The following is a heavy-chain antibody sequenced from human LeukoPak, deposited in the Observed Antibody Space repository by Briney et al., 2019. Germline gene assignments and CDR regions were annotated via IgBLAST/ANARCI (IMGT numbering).Heavy chain of an antibody. CDR2: IRSKIYGGTP. Sequence: GGSLRLSCTASGFTFGDYTMTWVRQAPGKGLEWVGFIRSKIYGGTPEYAASVKGRFTISRDDSKGVAYLQMNSLKTEDAAVYYCTRDQTPYYWGQGTLVTVSS. V-gene: IGHV3-49*04. CDR1: GFTFGDYT. CDR3: TRDQTPYY. J-gene: IGHJ4*02.